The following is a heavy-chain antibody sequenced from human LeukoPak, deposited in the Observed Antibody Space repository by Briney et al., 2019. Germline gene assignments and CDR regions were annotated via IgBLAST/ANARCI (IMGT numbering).Heavy chain of an antibody. CDR2: IYHSGST. J-gene: IGHJ6*02. CDR3: AREGYRRFGEPRDYYYYGMDV. Sequence: SGTLSLTCAVSGGSISSSNWWSWVRQPPGKGLEWIGEIYHSGSTNYNPSLKSRVTISVDKSKNQFSLKLSSVTAADTAVYYCAREGYRRFGEPRDYYYYGMDVWGQGTTVTVSS. V-gene: IGHV4-4*02. D-gene: IGHD3-10*01. CDR1: GGSISSSNW.